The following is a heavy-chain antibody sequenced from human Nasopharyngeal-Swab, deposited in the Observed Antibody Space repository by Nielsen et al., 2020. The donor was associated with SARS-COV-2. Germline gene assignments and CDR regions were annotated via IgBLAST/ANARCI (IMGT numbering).Heavy chain of an antibody. V-gene: IGHV4-39*01. Sequence: GSLRLSCTVSGGSISSSSYYWGWIRQPPGKGLEWIGSFYYSGSTYYNPSLKSRVTISVDTSKNQFSLKLSSVTAADTAVYYCAGRYWGGGSCSGVQEGDVFDIWGPGTMVTVSS. CDR1: GGSISSSSYY. CDR2: FYYSGST. CDR3: AGRYWGGGSCSGVQEGDVFDI. J-gene: IGHJ3*02. D-gene: IGHD2-15*01.